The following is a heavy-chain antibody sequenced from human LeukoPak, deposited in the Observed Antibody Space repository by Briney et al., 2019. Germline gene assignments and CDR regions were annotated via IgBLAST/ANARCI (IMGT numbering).Heavy chain of an antibody. V-gene: IGHV1-69*05. CDR1: GGTFNNSA. J-gene: IGHJ5*02. Sequence: GSSMKVACKTYGGTFNNSAISWVRQAPGQGLEWLGGIMPLFGTAGYAQKFQGRVTIAKDESTRTVYLELTSLTSDDTAVYYCARDVHGDYGSGWFDPWGQGTLVSVSS. CDR3: ARDVHGDYGSGWFDP. CDR2: IMPLFGTA. D-gene: IGHD4-17*01.